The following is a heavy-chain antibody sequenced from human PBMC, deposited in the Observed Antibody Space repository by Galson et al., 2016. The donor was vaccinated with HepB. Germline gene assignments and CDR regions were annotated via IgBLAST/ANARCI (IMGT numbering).Heavy chain of an antibody. J-gene: IGHJ4*02. Sequence: LRLSCAASGFTFSSYTLHWVRQAPGQGLEWVAVISFDESNKYYADSVKGRFTISRGNSKNTLYLQMNSLRAEDTAMYYCARVRGRRGPAALDYWGQGTLVTVSS. CDR1: GFTFSSYT. D-gene: IGHD2-2*01. CDR2: ISFDESNK. V-gene: IGHV3-30*04. CDR3: ARVRGRRGPAALDY.